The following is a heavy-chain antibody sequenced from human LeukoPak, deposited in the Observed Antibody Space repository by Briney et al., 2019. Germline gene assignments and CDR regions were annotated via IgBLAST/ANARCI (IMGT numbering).Heavy chain of an antibody. J-gene: IGHJ4*02. CDR2: IYYSGST. CDR1: GGSISSGDYY. CDR3: ARWYSSGWAFDY. V-gene: IGHV4-30-4*01. D-gene: IGHD6-19*01. Sequence: SQTLSLTCTVSGGSISSGDYYWSWIRQPPGKGLEWIGYIYYSGSTYYNPSLKSRVTISVDTSKNQFALKLSSVTAADTAVYYCARWYSSGWAFDYWGQGTLVTVSS.